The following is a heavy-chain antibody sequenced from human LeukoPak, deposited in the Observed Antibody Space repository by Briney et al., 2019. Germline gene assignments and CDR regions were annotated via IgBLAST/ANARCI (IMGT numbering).Heavy chain of an antibody. CDR1: GGSISSRSYC. CDR3: ASDSFYDSGGYFYY. J-gene: IGHJ4*02. D-gene: IGHD3-22*01. Sequence: SQTLSLTCTVSGGSISSRSYCWSWIRQPAGKGLQWIGRISTSGNTDYNPSLRSRVTMSVDTSSNQFSLKLASVTAADTAVYYCASDSFYDSGGYFYYWGQGTPVTVSS. V-gene: IGHV4-61*02. CDR2: ISTSGNT.